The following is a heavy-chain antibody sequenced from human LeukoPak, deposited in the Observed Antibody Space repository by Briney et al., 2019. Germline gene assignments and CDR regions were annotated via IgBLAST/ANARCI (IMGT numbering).Heavy chain of an antibody. CDR1: GFTFSSYA. D-gene: IGHD6-13*01. Sequence: GRSLRLSCAASGFTFSSYAMHWVRQAPGKGLEWVAVISNDGSNKYCADSVKGRFTISRDNSKSTVYLQMNSLRGEDTAVYYCVKSGIAAAGQRGYFDYWGQGTLVTVSS. J-gene: IGHJ4*02. CDR2: ISNDGSNK. CDR3: VKSGIAAAGQRGYFDY. V-gene: IGHV3-30*04.